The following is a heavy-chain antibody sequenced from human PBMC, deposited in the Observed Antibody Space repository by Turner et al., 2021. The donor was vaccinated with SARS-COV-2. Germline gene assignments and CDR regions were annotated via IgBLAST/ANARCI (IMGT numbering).Heavy chain of an antibody. CDR1: GGSISSGGYY. CDR3: ARDYGGNSNYFDY. Sequence: QVQLQESGPGLVKPSQTLSLTCTVSGGSISSGGYYWSWIRQHPGKGLEWIAYIYYSGSTYYNPSLKSRVTISVDTSKNQFSLKLSSVTAADTAVYYCARDYGGNSNYFDYWGQGTLVTVSS. V-gene: IGHV4-31*03. CDR2: IYYSGST. J-gene: IGHJ4*02. D-gene: IGHD2-21*02.